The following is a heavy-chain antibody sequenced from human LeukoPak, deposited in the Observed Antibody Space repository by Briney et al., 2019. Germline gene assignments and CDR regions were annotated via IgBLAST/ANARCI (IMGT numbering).Heavy chain of an antibody. CDR3: ATRMIDYCSSTSCSLDDY. J-gene: IGHJ4*02. D-gene: IGHD2-2*01. CDR2: ISGSGGST. CDR1: GFTFSSYA. V-gene: IGHV3-23*01. Sequence: GGSLRLSCAASGFTFSSYAMSWVRQAPGKGLEWVSAISGSGGSTYYADSVKGRFTIFRDNSKDRLYLQMNSLRAEDTAVYYCATRMIDYCSSTSCSLDDYWGQGTLVTVSS.